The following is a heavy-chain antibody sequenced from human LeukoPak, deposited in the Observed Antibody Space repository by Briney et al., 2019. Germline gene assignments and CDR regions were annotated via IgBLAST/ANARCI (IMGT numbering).Heavy chain of an antibody. Sequence: PGGSLRLSCAASGFTFSSYEMNWVRQAPGKGLEWVSYISSSGSTIYYADSVKGRFTISRDNSKNTLYLQMISLRADDTAVYYCAKGSGDSSAWFQLFDYWGQGTLVTVSS. CDR1: GFTFSSYE. J-gene: IGHJ4*02. V-gene: IGHV3-48*03. D-gene: IGHD6-19*01. CDR2: ISSSGSTI. CDR3: AKGSGDSSAWFQLFDY.